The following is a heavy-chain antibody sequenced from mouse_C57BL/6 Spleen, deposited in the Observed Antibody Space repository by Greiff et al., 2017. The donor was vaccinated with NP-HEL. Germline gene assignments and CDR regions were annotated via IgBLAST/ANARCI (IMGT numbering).Heavy chain of an antibody. CDR1: GYTFTDYN. J-gene: IGHJ3*01. CDR2: INPNNGGT. CDR3: ARSYYYGSSYGWFAY. Sequence: EVQLQQSGPELVKPGASVKIPCKASGYTFTDYNMDWVKQSHGKSLEWIGDINPNNGGTIYNQKFKGKATLTVDKSSSTAYMELRSLTSEDTAVYYCARSYYYGSSYGWFAYWGQGTLVTVSA. V-gene: IGHV1-18*01. D-gene: IGHD1-1*01.